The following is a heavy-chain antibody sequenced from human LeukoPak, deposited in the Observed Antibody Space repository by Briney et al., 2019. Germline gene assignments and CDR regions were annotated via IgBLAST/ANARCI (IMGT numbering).Heavy chain of an antibody. CDR2: ISAYNGNT. J-gene: IGHJ4*02. CDR1: GYTFTSYG. Sequence: WASVKVSCKASGYTFTSYGISWVRQAPGQGLEWMGWISAYNGNTNYAQKLQGRVTMTTDTSTSTAYMELRSLRSDDTAVYYCARGRLPRGRYSGRNYYFDYWGQGTLVTVSS. V-gene: IGHV1-18*01. CDR3: ARGRLPRGRYSGRNYYFDY. D-gene: IGHD5-12*01.